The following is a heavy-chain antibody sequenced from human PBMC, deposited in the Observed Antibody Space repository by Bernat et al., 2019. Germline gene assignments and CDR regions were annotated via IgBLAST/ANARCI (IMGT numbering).Heavy chain of an antibody. CDR3: AQAHRYCSSGVCYPFDY. Sequence: VQLVESGGGVVQPGRSLRLSCAASGFTFSSYGMSWVRQAPGKGLEWVSSIRGSGGSTYYIDSVKGRFTISRDKSKNTLYLQMNSLRAEDTAVYYCAQAHRYCSSGVCYPFDYWGQGTLVTVSS. CDR2: IRGSGGST. J-gene: IGHJ4*02. D-gene: IGHD2-8*01. V-gene: IGHV3-23*04. CDR1: GFTFSSYG.